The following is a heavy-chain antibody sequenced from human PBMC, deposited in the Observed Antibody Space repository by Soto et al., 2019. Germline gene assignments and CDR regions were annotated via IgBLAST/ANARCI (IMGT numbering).Heavy chain of an antibody. J-gene: IGHJ4*02. CDR3: AAGQAAGRLDY. CDR1: GYTFTRSA. Sequence: GASVKVSCKASGYTFTRSAVQWVRQARGQRLEWIGWIVVGSGNTNYAQKFQERVTITRDMSTSTAYMELSSLRSEDTAVYYCAAGQAAGRLDYWGQGTLVTVSS. V-gene: IGHV1-58*01. D-gene: IGHD6-13*01. CDR2: IVVGSGNT.